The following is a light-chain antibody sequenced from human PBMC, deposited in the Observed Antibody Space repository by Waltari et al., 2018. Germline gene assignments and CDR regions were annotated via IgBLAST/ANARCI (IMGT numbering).Light chain of an antibody. CDR1: QTVRTTY. CDR3: QQYDISPLT. CDR2: GAS. Sequence: EIVLTQSPGTLSLSPGERATLSCRARQTVRTTYLPWYQQKPGQAPTLLIYGASSRATGIPDRFSGSGSGTDFSLTISSLEPEDFAVYYCQQYDISPLTFGGGTKVEIK. V-gene: IGKV3-20*01. J-gene: IGKJ4*01.